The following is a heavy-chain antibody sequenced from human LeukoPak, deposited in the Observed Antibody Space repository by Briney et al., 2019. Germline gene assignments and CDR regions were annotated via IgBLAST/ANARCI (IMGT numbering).Heavy chain of an antibody. CDR3: ARDRACRYMDV. V-gene: IGHV1-2*02. Sequence: SVKVLCKVSRYTFTGYYMHGVRQAPGQGLEWMGWINPNSGGTNYAQKFQGRVTMTRDTSISTAYMELSRLRSNDTAVYYCARDRACRYMDVWGKGTTVTVSS. D-gene: IGHD2-21*01. J-gene: IGHJ6*03. CDR1: RYTFTGYY. CDR2: INPNSGGT.